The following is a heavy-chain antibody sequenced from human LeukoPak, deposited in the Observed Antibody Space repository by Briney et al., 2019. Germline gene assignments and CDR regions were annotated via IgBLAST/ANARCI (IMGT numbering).Heavy chain of an antibody. CDR1: GNSISNYA. Sequence: SVKVSCMASGNSISNYAVSWVRQAPGQGFEWMGGIIPIFGTADYAQKFQGRVTITADQSTSTTYMALSSLKSEDTATYYCTTRACHAGGCSSSFYYYYGLHFWGQGTTVSVSS. CDR3: TTRACHAGGCSSSFYYYYGLHF. D-gene: IGHD3-16*01. J-gene: IGHJ6*02. CDR2: IIPIFGTA. V-gene: IGHV1-69*13.